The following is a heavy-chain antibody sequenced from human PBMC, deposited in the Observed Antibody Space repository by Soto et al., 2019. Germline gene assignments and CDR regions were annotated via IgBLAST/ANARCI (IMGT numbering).Heavy chain of an antibody. V-gene: IGHV4-34*01. Sequence: QVQLQQWGAGLLKPSETLSLTCAVYGGSFSGYYWNWVRQPPGKGLVWIGKVKHSGGTHYNPSLKFRVSPPVDTSKSQVSLRLTSVTAADTAVYYCARAYDYGDPRDALDTWGQGTRVTVSS. CDR1: GGSFSGYY. D-gene: IGHD4-17*01. CDR3: ARAYDYGDPRDALDT. CDR2: VKHSGGT. J-gene: IGHJ3*02.